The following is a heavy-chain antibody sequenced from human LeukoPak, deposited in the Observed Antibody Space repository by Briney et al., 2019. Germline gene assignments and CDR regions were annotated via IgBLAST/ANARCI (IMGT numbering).Heavy chain of an antibody. CDR2: IYTSGST. CDR3: ARDGVGATPRQYYYYYYYMDV. CDR1: GGSISSGSYY. D-gene: IGHD1-26*01. V-gene: IGHV4-61*02. Sequence: PSQTLSLPCTVSGGSISSGSYYWSWIRQPAGKGLEWIGRIYTSGSTNYNPSLKSRVTISVDTSKNQFSLKLSSVTAADTAVYYCARDGVGATPRQYYYYYYYMDVWGKGTTVTVSS. J-gene: IGHJ6*03.